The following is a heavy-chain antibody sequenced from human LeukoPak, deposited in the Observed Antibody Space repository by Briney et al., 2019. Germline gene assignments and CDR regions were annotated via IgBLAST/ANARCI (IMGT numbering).Heavy chain of an antibody. V-gene: IGHV1-2*02. CDR2: INPNSGGT. CDR3: ATLEMATTTGYYYYYYMDV. J-gene: IGHJ6*03. CDR1: GYTFTSYG. Sequence: ASVRVSCKASGYTFTSYGISWVRQAPGQGLEWMGWINPNSGGTNYAQKFQGRVAMTRDTSISTAYMELSRLRSDDTAVYYCATLEMATTTGYYYYYYMDVWGKGTTVTVSS. D-gene: IGHD5-24*01.